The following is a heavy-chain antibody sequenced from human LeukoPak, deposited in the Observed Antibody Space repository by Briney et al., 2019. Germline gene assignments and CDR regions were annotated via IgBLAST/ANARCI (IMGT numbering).Heavy chain of an antibody. CDR1: GFTFSSYG. J-gene: IGHJ6*02. D-gene: IGHD6-19*01. CDR3: ARDVESSGWLGDYYYYGMDV. V-gene: IGHV3-33*01. CDR2: IWYDGSNK. Sequence: PGGSLRLSCAASGFTFSSYGMHWVRQAPGKGLEWVAVIWYDGSNKYYADSVKGRFTISRDNSKNTLYLQMNSLRAEDTAVYYCARDVESSGWLGDYYYYGMDVWGQGTTVTVSS.